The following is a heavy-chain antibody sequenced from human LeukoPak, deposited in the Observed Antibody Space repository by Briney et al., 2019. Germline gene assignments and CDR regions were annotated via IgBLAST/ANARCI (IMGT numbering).Heavy chain of an antibody. CDR2: IYHSGST. Sequence: PSQTLSLTCTVSGGSISSGGYYWSWIRQPPGKGLEWIGYIYHSGSTYYNPSLKSRVTISVDRSKNQFSLKLSSVTAADTAVYYCAVEIQGQQLAPEPWGQGTLVTVSS. D-gene: IGHD6-13*01. V-gene: IGHV4-30-2*01. CDR1: GGSISSGGYY. J-gene: IGHJ5*02. CDR3: AVEIQGQQLAPEP.